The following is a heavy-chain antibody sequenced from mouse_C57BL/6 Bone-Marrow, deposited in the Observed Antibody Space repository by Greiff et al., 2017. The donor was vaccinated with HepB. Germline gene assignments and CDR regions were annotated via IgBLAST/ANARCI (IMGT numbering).Heavy chain of an antibody. J-gene: IGHJ3*01. CDR3: ARYYYGSVWFAY. CDR2: IYPRSGNT. D-gene: IGHD1-1*01. Sequence: VKLVESGAELARPGASVKLSCKASGYTFTSYGISWVKQRTGQGLEWIGEIYPRSGNTYYNEKFKGKATLTADKSSSTAYMWLRSLTSEDSAVYFCARYYYGSVWFAYWGQGTLVTVSA. CDR1: GYTFTSYG. V-gene: IGHV1-81*01.